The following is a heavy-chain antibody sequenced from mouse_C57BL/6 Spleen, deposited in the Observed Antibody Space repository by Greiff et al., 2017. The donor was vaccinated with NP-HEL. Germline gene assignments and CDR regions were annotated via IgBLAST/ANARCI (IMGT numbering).Heavy chain of an antibody. CDR3: AIGPYDVGGYYAMDY. Sequence: VQLQQSGAELVKPGASVKVSCKASGYTFTSYWMHWVTQTPRPRLARIARLHPPDSHPHYNQTFKGKTTWTVDKSSSTAYMQLSSLTSEDSAVYYCAIGPYDVGGYYAMDYWGQGTSVTVSS. CDR1: GYTFTSYW. J-gene: IGHJ4*01. CDR2: LHPPDSHP. V-gene: IGHV1-74*01. D-gene: IGHD2-12*01.